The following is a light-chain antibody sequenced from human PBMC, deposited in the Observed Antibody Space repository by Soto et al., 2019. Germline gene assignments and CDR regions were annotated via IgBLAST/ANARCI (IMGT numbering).Light chain of an antibody. CDR1: QSISSW. CDR3: QQYNSYST. CDR2: DAS. J-gene: IGKJ1*01. Sequence: DIRMTLSPSTLSASLGDRVTITCRASQSISSWLVWYQQKPGKAPKLLIYDASSLESGVPSRFSGSGSGTEFTLTISSLQPDDFATYYCQQYNSYSTFGQGTKVDI. V-gene: IGKV1-5*01.